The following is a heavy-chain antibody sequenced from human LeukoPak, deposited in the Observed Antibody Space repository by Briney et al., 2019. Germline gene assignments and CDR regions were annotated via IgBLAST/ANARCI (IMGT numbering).Heavy chain of an antibody. D-gene: IGHD2-15*01. Sequence: ASVKVSCKASGYTFTAYYVHWVRQAPGQGLEWMGWINPNSGGTNYAQKFQGRVTMTRDTSISTAYMELSRLRSDDTAVYYCAKCSGGNCYHSDDHWGQGTLVTVSP. CDR2: INPNSGGT. CDR1: GYTFTAYY. CDR3: AKCSGGNCYHSDDH. J-gene: IGHJ5*02. V-gene: IGHV1-2*02.